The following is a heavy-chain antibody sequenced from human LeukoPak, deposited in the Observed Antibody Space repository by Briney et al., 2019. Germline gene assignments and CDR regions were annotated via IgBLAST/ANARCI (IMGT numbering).Heavy chain of an antibody. CDR3: ARRERYCSGGTCYFDN. D-gene: IGHD2-15*01. CDR1: GFTFSDYS. Sequence: PGGSLRLSCTASGFTFSDYSVNWVRQAPGKGLVWVSRINSDGSRTDYADSVKGRFTVSRDNAKNTLYLQMNSLRAEDTAVYYCARRERYCSGGTCYFDNWGQGTLVTVSS. J-gene: IGHJ4*02. V-gene: IGHV3-74*01. CDR2: INSDGSRT.